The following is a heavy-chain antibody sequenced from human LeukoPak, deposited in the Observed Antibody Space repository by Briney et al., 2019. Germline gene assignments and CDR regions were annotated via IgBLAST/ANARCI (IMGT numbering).Heavy chain of an antibody. CDR1: GFTFSSYW. Sequence: PGGSLRLSCAASGFTFSSYWMSWVRQAPGKGLEWVANIKQDGSEKYYVDSVKGRFTISRDNAKNSLYLQMNSLRAEDTAVYYCASRTYYDFWSGYYLGYWGQGTLVTVSS. CDR2: IKQDGSEK. D-gene: IGHD3-3*01. CDR3: ASRTYYDFWSGYYLGY. V-gene: IGHV3-7*01. J-gene: IGHJ4*02.